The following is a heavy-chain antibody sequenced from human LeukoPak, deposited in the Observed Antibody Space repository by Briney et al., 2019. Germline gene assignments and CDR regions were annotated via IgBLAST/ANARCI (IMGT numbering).Heavy chain of an antibody. CDR1: GYTFTSYA. Sequence: ASVKVSCKASGYTFTSYAMHWVRQAPGQRLEWMGWINAGNGNTKYSQKFQGRVTITRDTSASTAYMELSSLRSEDTAVYYCARPGIAAAAPVAEYSQHWGQGTLVTVSS. CDR2: INAGNGNT. V-gene: IGHV1-3*01. CDR3: ARPGIAAAAPVAEYSQH. D-gene: IGHD6-13*01. J-gene: IGHJ1*01.